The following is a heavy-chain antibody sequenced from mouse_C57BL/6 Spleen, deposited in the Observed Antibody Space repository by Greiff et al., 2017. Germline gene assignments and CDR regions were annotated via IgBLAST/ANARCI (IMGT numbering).Heavy chain of an antibody. CDR1: GFTFRSYA. Sequence: DVMLVESGGGLVKPGGSLKLSCAASGFTFRSYAMSWVRQTPEKRLEWVATISDGGSYTYYPDNVKGRFTISRDNAKNNLYLQMSHLKSEDTAMYYCARERPGRGFAYWGQGTLVTVSA. V-gene: IGHV5-4*01. J-gene: IGHJ3*01. D-gene: IGHD3-3*01. CDR2: ISDGGSYT. CDR3: ARERPGRGFAY.